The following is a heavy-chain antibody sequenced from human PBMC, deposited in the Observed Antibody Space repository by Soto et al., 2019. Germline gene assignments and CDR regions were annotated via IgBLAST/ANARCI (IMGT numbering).Heavy chain of an antibody. CDR2: ISSSSRTI. CDR3: ARELAGTTSYYYYGMDV. J-gene: IGHJ6*02. CDR1: GFTFSSYS. Sequence: EVQLVESGGGLVQPGGSLRLSCAASGFTFSSYSMNWVRQAPGKGLEWVSSISSSSRTIYYADSVKGRFTISRDNAKNSLYLQMNSLRDEDTAVYYCARELAGTTSYYYYGMDVWGQGTTVSVSS. V-gene: IGHV3-48*02. D-gene: IGHD1-7*01.